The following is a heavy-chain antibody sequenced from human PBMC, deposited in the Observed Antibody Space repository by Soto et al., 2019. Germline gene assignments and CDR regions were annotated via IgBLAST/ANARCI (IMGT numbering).Heavy chain of an antibody. CDR1: GGTFSSYA. D-gene: IGHD2-21*02. V-gene: IGHV1-69*13. CDR2: IIPIFGTA. CDR3: ARVRAVTVDYYYYGMDV. J-gene: IGHJ6*02. Sequence: SVKVSCKASGGTFSSYAISWVRQAPGQGLEWMGGIIPIFGTANYAQKFQGRVTITADESTSTAYMELSSLRSEDTAVYYCARVRAVTVDYYYYGMDVWGQGTTVTVSS.